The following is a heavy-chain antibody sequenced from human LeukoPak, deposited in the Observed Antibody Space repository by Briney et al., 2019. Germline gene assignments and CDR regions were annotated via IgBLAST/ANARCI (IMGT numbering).Heavy chain of an antibody. Sequence: QTGGSLRLSCAASGFTFSSYAMSWVRQAPGKGLEWVSAISGSGGSTYYADSVKGRFTISRDNSKNTLYLQMNSLRAEDTAVYYCARDNREQQLVPPTFDYWGQGTLVTVSS. V-gene: IGHV3-23*01. J-gene: IGHJ4*02. CDR2: ISGSGGST. CDR3: ARDNREQQLVPPTFDY. D-gene: IGHD6-13*01. CDR1: GFTFSSYA.